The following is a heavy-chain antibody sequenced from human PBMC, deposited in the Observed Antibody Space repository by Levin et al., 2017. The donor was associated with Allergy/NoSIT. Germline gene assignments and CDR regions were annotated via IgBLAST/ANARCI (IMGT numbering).Heavy chain of an antibody. J-gene: IGHJ3*02. CDR1: GFTFDDYA. D-gene: IGHD2-15*01. Sequence: SLKISCAASGFTFDDYAMHWVRQAPGKGLEWVSGISWNSGSIGYADSVKGRFTISRDNAKNSLYLQMNSLRAEDTALYYCAKDKGRSPLGAAFDIWGQGTMVTVSS. V-gene: IGHV3-9*01. CDR3: AKDKGRSPLGAAFDI. CDR2: ISWNSGSI.